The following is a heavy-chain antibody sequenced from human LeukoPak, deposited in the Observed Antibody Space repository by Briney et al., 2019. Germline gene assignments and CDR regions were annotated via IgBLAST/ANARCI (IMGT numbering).Heavy chain of an antibody. CDR1: GFTFSSYW. Sequence: GGSLRLSCAASGFTFSSYWMHWVRQAPGKGLVWVSRINSDGSSTSYADSMKGRFTISRDDAKNTLYLQMNSLRAEDTAVYYCARSRLSSWYWFDPWGQGTLVTVSS. J-gene: IGHJ5*02. D-gene: IGHD6-13*01. CDR3: ARSRLSSWYWFDP. CDR2: INSDGSST. V-gene: IGHV3-74*01.